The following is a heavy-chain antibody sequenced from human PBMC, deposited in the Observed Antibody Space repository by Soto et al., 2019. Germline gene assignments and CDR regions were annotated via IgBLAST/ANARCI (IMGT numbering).Heavy chain of an antibody. CDR3: TRDQSIVGAAGGAYFYYGMDV. V-gene: IGHV3-53*01. CDR2: LFSGGST. D-gene: IGHD1-26*01. Sequence: GGSLRLSCEVSGVSVSSNYISWVRQAPGKGLEWVSVLFSGGSTYYADSVQGRFTISRDTSKSTVYLQMHSLTAEDTAVYYCTRDQSIVGAAGGAYFYYGMDVWGQGTTVTVSS. CDR1: GVSVSSNY. J-gene: IGHJ6*02.